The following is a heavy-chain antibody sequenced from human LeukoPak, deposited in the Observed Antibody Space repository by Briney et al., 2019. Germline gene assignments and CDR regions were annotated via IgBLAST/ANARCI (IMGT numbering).Heavy chain of an antibody. J-gene: IGHJ4*02. CDR3: ARITYSSSSPIDY. D-gene: IGHD6-6*01. V-gene: IGHV4-39*01. Sequence: PSETLSLTCTVSGGSISSSSYYWGWIRQPPGKGLEWIGSIYYSGSTYYNPSLKSRVTISVDTSKNQFSLKLSSVTAADTAVYYCARITYSSSSPIDYWGRGTLVTVSS. CDR1: GGSISSSSYY. CDR2: IYYSGST.